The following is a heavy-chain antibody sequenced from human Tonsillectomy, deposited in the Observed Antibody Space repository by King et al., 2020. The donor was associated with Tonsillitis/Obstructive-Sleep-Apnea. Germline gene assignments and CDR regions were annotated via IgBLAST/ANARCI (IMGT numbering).Heavy chain of an antibody. CDR2: ISSSSSYI. CDR1: GFSFSSYS. Sequence: VQLVQSGGGLVKPGGSLRLSCATSGFSFSSYSMNWVRQAPGKGPEWVSSISSSSSYIYYAASVKGRFTISRDNAKNSLYLQMNGLRAEDTAVYYCARDPHGSGFDYWGQGTLVTVSS. D-gene: IGHD3-10*01. V-gene: IGHV3-21*01. J-gene: IGHJ4*02. CDR3: ARDPHGSGFDY.